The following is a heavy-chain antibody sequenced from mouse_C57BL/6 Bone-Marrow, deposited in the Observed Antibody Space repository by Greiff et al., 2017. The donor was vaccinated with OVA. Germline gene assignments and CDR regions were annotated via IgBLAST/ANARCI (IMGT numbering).Heavy chain of an antibody. D-gene: IGHD1-1*01. V-gene: IGHV1-53*01. CDR2: INPSNGGT. CDR1: GYTFTSYW. Sequence: QVQLQQPGTELVKPGASVKLSCKASGYTFTSYWMHWVKQRPGQGLEWIGNINPSNGGTNYNEKFKSKATLTVDKSSSTSYMQLSSLTSLDSAVSSCARKYYGRPFAYWGQGTLVTVSA. CDR3: ARKYYGRPFAY. J-gene: IGHJ3*01.